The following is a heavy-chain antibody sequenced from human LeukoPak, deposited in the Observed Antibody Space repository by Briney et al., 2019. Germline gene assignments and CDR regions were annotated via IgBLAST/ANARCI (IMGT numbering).Heavy chain of an antibody. V-gene: IGHV3-21*06. CDR3: ARGRSITLLRGVAMSDGFDI. CDR2: TDTSGRYV. J-gene: IGHJ3*02. D-gene: IGHD3-10*01. CDR1: GFTFSTYS. Sequence: PGGSLRLSCAASGFTFSTYSMNWVRQAPGKGLEWVSFTDTSGRYVYYGDSVKGRFTISRDNAKSLLFLQMNGLRAEDTALYYCARGRSITLLRGVAMSDGFDIWGQGAMVAVSS.